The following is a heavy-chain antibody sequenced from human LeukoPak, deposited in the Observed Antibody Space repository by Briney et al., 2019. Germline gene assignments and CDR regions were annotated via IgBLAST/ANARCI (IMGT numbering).Heavy chain of an antibody. CDR2: IYSGGST. CDR1: GFTVSTYY. V-gene: IGHV3-53*01. J-gene: IGHJ4*02. CDR3: ARGLGYCTSTTCLLPFDY. D-gene: IGHD2-2*01. Sequence: GGSLRLSCAASGFTVSTYYMTWVRQAPGKGLECVSVIYSGGSTYYADSVKGRFTVSRDNSKNTLYLQMNSLRAEDTAMYYCARGLGYCTSTTCLLPFDYWGKGTLVTVSS.